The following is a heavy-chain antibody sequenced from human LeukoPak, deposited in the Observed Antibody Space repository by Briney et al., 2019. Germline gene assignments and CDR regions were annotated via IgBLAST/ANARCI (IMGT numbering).Heavy chain of an antibody. CDR3: ARAGEVIAAAGTLDY. V-gene: IGHV4-34*01. D-gene: IGHD6-13*01. Sequence: PSETLSVTCAVYGGSFSGYYWSWIRQPPGKGLEWIGETNHSGSTNYNPSLKSRVTISVDTSKNQFSLKLSSVTAADTAVCYCARAGEVIAAAGTLDYWGQGTLVTVSS. J-gene: IGHJ4*02. CDR2: TNHSGST. CDR1: GGSFSGYY.